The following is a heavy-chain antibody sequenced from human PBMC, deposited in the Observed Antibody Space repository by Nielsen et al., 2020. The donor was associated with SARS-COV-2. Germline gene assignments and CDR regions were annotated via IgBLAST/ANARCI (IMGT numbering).Heavy chain of an antibody. CDR2: ISYDGSNK. Sequence: GGSLRLSCAASGFTFSSYGMHWVRQAPGKGLEWVAVISYDGSNKYYADSVKGRFTISRDNAKNSLYLQMNSLRDEDTAVYYCARMYRSGSYSLAYYYYGMDVWGQGTTVTVSS. CDR3: ARMYRSGSYSLAYYYYGMDV. D-gene: IGHD3-10*01. J-gene: IGHJ6*02. V-gene: IGHV3-30*03. CDR1: GFTFSSYG.